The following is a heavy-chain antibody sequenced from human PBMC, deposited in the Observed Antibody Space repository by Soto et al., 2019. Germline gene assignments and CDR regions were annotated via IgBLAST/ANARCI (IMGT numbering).Heavy chain of an antibody. V-gene: IGHV3-23*01. CDR3: AKAVVRYNWNLVYYYYGMDV. CDR2: ISGSGGST. CDR1: GFTFSSYA. D-gene: IGHD1-20*01. J-gene: IGHJ6*02. Sequence: PGGSLRLSCAASGFTFSSYAMSWVRQAPGKGLEWVSAISGSGGSTYYADSVKGRFTISRDNSKNTLYLQMNSLRAEDTAVYYCAKAVVRYNWNLVYYYYGMDVWGQGTTVTVSS.